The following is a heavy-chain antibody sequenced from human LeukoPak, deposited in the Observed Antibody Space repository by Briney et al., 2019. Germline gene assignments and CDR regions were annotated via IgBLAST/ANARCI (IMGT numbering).Heavy chain of an antibody. V-gene: IGHV4-59*01. D-gene: IGHD3-3*01. CDR2: IYYIGIT. CDR3: ARVDTIFGVVIPYFDY. CDR1: GGSITIYD. Sequence: PAETLSLTCTVPGGSITIYDWSWIRQPPGKGLEWSGYIYYIGITNYNHFLKSRVTLSVDTSKNQFSLKLSSVTAADTAVYYCARVDTIFGVVIPYFDYWGQGTLVTVSS. J-gene: IGHJ4*02.